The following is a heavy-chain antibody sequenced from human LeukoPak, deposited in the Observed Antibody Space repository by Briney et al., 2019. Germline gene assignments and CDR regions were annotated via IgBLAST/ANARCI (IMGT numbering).Heavy chain of an antibody. Sequence: SVKVSCKASGCTFSSYAISWVRQAPGQGLEWMGRAIPILGIANYAQKFQGRVTITADKSTSTAYMELSSLRSEDTAVYYCASYYGDHARGWFDPWGQGTLVTVSS. CDR1: GCTFSSYA. D-gene: IGHD4-17*01. J-gene: IGHJ5*02. V-gene: IGHV1-69*04. CDR2: AIPILGIA. CDR3: ASYYGDHARGWFDP.